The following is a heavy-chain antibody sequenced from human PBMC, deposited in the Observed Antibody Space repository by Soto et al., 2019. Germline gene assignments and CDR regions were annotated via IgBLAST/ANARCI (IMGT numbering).Heavy chain of an antibody. D-gene: IGHD3-3*01. CDR1: GGTFSSYT. CDR2: IIPILGIA. Sequence: SVKVSCKASGGTFSSYTISWVRQAPGQGLEWMGRIIPILGIANYAQKFQGRVTITADKSTSTAYMELSSLRSEDTAVYYCARGVPITIFGVVNMHYWGQGTLVTVSS. V-gene: IGHV1-69*02. CDR3: ARGVPITIFGVVNMHY. J-gene: IGHJ4*02.